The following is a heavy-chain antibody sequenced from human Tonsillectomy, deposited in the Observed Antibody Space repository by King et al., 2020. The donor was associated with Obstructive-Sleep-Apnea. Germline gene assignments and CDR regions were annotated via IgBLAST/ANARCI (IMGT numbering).Heavy chain of an antibody. CDR1: GFIFSDYA. Sequence: VQLVESGGGVVQPGRSLRLSCAASGFIFSDYAMHWVRQAPGKGLEWVAVISYDGSHKYYADAVKGRFTISRDNSKNTLSLQMNSLRAEDTAVYYCARYWYCSDTSCYVRLSYGMDVWGQGTTVTVSS. V-gene: IGHV3-30*04. D-gene: IGHD2-2*01. J-gene: IGHJ6*02. CDR2: ISYDGSHK. CDR3: ARYWYCSDTSCYVRLSYGMDV.